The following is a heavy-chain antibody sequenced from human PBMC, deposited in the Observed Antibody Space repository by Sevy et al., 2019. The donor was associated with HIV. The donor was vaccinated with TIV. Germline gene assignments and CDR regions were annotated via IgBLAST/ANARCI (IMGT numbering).Heavy chain of an antibody. D-gene: IGHD6-19*01. CDR3: ARAGSCWYDHYFDD. V-gene: IGHV1-8*01. CDR1: GYTFTSYD. CDR2: MSPKSGNT. J-gene: IGHJ4*02. Sequence: ASVKVSCKTSGYTFTSYDINWVRQATGQGLEWMGWMSPKSGNTGYAQKFQGRLTMTRNTSISTAYMELSSLRSDDTAVYYCARAGSCWYDHYFDDWGQGTLVTVSS.